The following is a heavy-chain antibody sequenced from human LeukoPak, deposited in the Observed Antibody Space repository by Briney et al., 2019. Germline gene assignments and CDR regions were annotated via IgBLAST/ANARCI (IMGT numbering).Heavy chain of an antibody. D-gene: IGHD3-10*01. CDR2: IYPGDSDT. J-gene: IGHJ3*02. V-gene: IGHV5-51*01. CDR1: GYSFTSYW. CDR3: ARQIESLHGSGQGDAFDI. Sequence: GESLKISCKGSGYSFTSYWIGWVRQMPGKGLEWMGIIYPGDSDTRYSPSFQGQVTISADKSMSTAYLQWGSLKASDTAMYYCARQIESLHGSGQGDAFDIWGQGTMVTVSS.